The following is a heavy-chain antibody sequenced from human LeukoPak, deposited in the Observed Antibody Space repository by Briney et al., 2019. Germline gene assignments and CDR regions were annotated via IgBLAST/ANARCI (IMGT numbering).Heavy chain of an antibody. V-gene: IGHV5-51*01. CDR2: IYPGDSDT. CDR3: ARPSGMVRGVEYFDY. J-gene: IGHJ4*02. CDR1: GYSFTSYW. Sequence: GESLKISCKGSGYSFTSYWIGWVRQMPGKGLEWMRIIYPGDSDTRYSPSFQGQVTISADKSISTAYLQWSSLKASDTAMYYCARPSGMVRGVEYFDYWGQGTLVTVSS. D-gene: IGHD3-10*01.